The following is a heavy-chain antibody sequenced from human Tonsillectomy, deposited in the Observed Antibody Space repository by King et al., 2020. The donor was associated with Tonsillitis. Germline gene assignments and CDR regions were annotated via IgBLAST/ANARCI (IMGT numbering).Heavy chain of an antibody. CDR2: LAYDGSKK. CDR1: GFTFRSFG. CDR3: AKGGGGDFWGSFDY. D-gene: IGHD3-3*01. V-gene: IGHV3-30*18. J-gene: IGHJ4*02. Sequence: VQLVESGGGVVQPGRSLRLSCAASGFTFRSFGMHWVRQSPGKGLEGVAVLAYDGSKKYYADSVKGRFTNSRDHSKNTLYLQVNSLKAEDTAVFYCAKGGGGDFWGSFDYWGQGTLVTVSS.